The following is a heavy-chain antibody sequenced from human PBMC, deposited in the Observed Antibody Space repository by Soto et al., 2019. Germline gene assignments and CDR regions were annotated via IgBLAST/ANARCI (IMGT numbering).Heavy chain of an antibody. J-gene: IGHJ4*02. CDR2: IFPLTDIP. CDR3: ARGPLVVLNYFES. V-gene: IGHV1-69*02. Sequence: QVQLVQSGTEVKKPGSSVKVSCKASGGTFRNYPINWVRQAPGQGLEWMGSIFPLTDIPDYAQNFQARLTIPADKSTGTAYMGLSSLTSDDTAMYFCARGPLVVLNYFESWGQGTLVTVSS. CDR1: GGTFRNYP.